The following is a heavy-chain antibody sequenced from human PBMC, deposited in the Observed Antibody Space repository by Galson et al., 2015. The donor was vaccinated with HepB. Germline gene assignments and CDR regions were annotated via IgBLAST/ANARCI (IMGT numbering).Heavy chain of an antibody. D-gene: IGHD2-2*01. CDR2: IYWDDDK. Sequence: PALVKPTPPLTLTCTFSGFSFTTTGVGVGWIRQPPGKALEWLALIYWDDDKRYSPSLKGRLTVTKDTSKNQVVLTVTNMDPVDTATYYCAHRRRYCTGSNCYGDWFDPWGQGTLVTVSS. J-gene: IGHJ5*02. V-gene: IGHV2-5*02. CDR1: GFSFTTTGVG. CDR3: AHRRRYCTGSNCYGDWFDP.